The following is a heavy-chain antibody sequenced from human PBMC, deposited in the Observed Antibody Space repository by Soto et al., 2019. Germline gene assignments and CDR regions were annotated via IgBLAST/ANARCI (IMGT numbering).Heavy chain of an antibody. Sequence: QVQLQESGPGLVKPSQTLSLTCTVSGGSISSGGYYWSWIRQHPGKGLEWIGYIYYSGSTYYKPSLKSRVTISVDTSKNPFSLKLTSVTAADTAVYYCARSSTSANYFDYWGQGTLVTVSS. CDR2: IYYSGST. D-gene: IGHD2-2*01. CDR3: ARSSTSANYFDY. J-gene: IGHJ4*02. V-gene: IGHV4-31*03. CDR1: GGSISSGGYY.